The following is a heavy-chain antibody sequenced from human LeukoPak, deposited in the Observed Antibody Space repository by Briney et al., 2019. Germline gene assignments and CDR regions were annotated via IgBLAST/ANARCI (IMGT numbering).Heavy chain of an antibody. J-gene: IGHJ3*02. CDR3: ARGVNNAFDI. V-gene: IGHV6-1*01. Sequence: SQTLPLTCAISGDSVSSNSVAWNWIRQSPSRGLEWLGRTYYRSKWFNDYAVFVKGRIIINPDTSKNQFSLQLNSVTPEDTAVYYCARGVNNAFDIWGQGTMVTVSS. CDR1: GDSVSSNSVA. CDR2: TYYRSKWFN.